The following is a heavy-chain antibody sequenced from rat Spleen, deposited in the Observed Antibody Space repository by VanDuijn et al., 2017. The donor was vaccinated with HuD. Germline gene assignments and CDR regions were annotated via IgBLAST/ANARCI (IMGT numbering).Heavy chain of an antibody. J-gene: IGHJ4*01. CDR2: IWTGGST. D-gene: IGHD4-3*01. Sequence: QVHLKESGPGLVQPSQTLSLTCTVPGFSLINYGVSWVRQPPGKGLEWIGAIWTGGSTAYNSLLKSRLSISRDTFKSQVFLKMNILQTEATATYCCARDDRGLGLEPWGQGASVTVSS. CDR3: ARDDRGLGLEP. CDR1: GFSLINYG. V-gene: IGHV2-4*01.